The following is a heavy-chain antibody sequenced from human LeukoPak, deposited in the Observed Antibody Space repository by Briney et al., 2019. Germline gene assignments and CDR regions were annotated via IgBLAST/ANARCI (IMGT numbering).Heavy chain of an antibody. CDR1: GFTFSSYA. D-gene: IGHD2-15*01. CDR2: ISYDGSNK. J-gene: IGHJ4*02. V-gene: IGHV3-30-3*02. CDR3: AKNSAGSCYSKCDC. Sequence: PGRSLRLSCAASGFTFSSYAMHWVRQAPGKGLEWVAVISYDGSNKYYADSVKGRFTISRDNSKNTLYLQMNSLRAEDTAVYYCAKNSAGSCYSKCDCWGQGTLVTVSS.